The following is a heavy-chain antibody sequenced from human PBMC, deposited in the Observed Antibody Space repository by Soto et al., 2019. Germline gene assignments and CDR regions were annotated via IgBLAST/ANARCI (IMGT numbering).Heavy chain of an antibody. D-gene: IGHD6-19*01. CDR1: GGTFSSYT. CDR3: AREVAVAGTGIDY. J-gene: IGHJ4*02. CDR2: IIPFLGIA. Sequence: VQLVQSGAEVKKPGSSVKVSCKASGGTFSSYTISWVRQAPGQGLEWMGRIIPFLGIANYAQKFQGRVTITADKSTSTAYMELSSLRSEDTAVYYCAREVAVAGTGIDYWGQGTLVIVSS. V-gene: IGHV1-69*08.